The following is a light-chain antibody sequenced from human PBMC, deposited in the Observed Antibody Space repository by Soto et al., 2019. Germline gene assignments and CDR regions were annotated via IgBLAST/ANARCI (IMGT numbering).Light chain of an antibody. J-gene: IGKJ4*01. Sequence: EIVMTQSPDSLYVSAGESATLSCRASQSVGSHLAWYQQKPGQAPRLIIYGTSTKASGTPPRFRGSGSGTQFTLDINYLRSDDFEIYYWQKYHDWVKFGEGTRLEI. V-gene: IGKV3D-15*01. CDR2: GTS. CDR3: QKYHDWVK. CDR1: QSVGSH.